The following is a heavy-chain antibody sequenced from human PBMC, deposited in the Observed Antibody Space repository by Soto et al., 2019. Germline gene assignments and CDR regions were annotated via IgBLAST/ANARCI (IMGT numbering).Heavy chain of an antibody. CDR1: GYTFTSYV. Sequence: QVQLVQSGAEVKKPGASVKVSCKASGYTFTSYVINWVRQATGQGLEWMGWMNPNSGNTGYAQKFQDRVNLTRNTSISTAYVELSSLTAEDTAVYYCARSPIKRCLESGDYWCGPWGQGALVIVS. D-gene: IGHD7-27*01. CDR3: ARSPIKRCLESGDYWCGP. CDR2: MNPNSGNT. V-gene: IGHV1-8*01. J-gene: IGHJ5*02.